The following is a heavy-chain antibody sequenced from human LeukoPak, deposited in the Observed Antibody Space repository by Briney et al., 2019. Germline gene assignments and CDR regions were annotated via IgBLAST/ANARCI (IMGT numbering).Heavy chain of an antibody. CDR3: ARDQCTSTSCYGYNWFDP. V-gene: IGHV3-74*01. D-gene: IGHD2-2*01. Sequence: GGSLRLSCAASGFTFSSYWMQWVRHAPGKAVVGVSRINTDGRSTSYADSVKGRFTISTDNAKNTLYLQMTSLRAEDTAVYYCARDQCTSTSCYGYNWFDPWGQGTLVTVSS. CDR1: GFTFSSYW. J-gene: IGHJ5*02. CDR2: INTDGRST.